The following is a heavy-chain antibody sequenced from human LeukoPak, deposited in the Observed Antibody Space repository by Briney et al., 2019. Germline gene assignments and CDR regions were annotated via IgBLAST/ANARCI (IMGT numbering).Heavy chain of an antibody. CDR3: AKRKAGGYALDI. CDR2: ISWSSVSI. V-gene: IGHV3-9*01. D-gene: IGHD3-16*01. Sequence: GGSLRLSCAALGFSFDDYAMYWVRQAPGKGLEWVSGISWSSVSIGYADSVKGRFTNSRDNAKNSLYLQMNSLKAEDTALYYCAKRKAGGYALDIWGQGTMVTVSS. J-gene: IGHJ3*02. CDR1: GFSFDDYA.